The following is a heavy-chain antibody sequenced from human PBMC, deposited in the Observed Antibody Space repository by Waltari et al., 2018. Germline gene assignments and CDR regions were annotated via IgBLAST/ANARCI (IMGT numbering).Heavy chain of an antibody. J-gene: IGHJ4*02. D-gene: IGHD3-16*02. Sequence: QVQLQESGPGLVKPSQTLSLTCTVSGGSISSGGYYWSWIRQPPGKGLEWIGYIYYSGSTYYNPSRKSRVTISVDTSKNQFALKLSSVTAADTAVYYCARESIMITFGGVIGPTGYFDYWGQGTLVTVSS. CDR1: GGSISSGGYY. V-gene: IGHV4-31*03. CDR3: ARESIMITFGGVIGPTGYFDY. CDR2: IYYSGST.